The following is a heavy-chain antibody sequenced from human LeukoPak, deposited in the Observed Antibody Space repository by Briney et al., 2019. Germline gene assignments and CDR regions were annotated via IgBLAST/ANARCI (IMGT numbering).Heavy chain of an antibody. CDR1: GYTLSTYG. Sequence: GASVKVSGKASGYTLSTYGISWVRQAPGQGLEWMGWISAHNGKTNYAQKFQGRVTMTTDASTSTAHMELRSLRSDDTAVYYCARCNLILVAGPQGHSYYFMDVWGKGTTVTVSS. D-gene: IGHD2-15*01. CDR2: ISAHNGKT. V-gene: IGHV1-18*04. CDR3: ARCNLILVAGPQGHSYYFMDV. J-gene: IGHJ6*03.